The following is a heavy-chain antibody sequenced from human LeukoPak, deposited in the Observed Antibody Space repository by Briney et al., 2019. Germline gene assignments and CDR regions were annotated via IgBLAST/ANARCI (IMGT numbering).Heavy chain of an antibody. CDR2: IKQDGSEK. V-gene: IGHV3-7*01. Sequence: GGSLRLSCAASGFTFSSYWMSWVRQAPGKGLEWVANIKQDGSEKYYVDSVKGRFTISRDNAQKSLFLQMDSLTTEDTAVYYCARPGGSYTIDYWGRGTLVTVSS. CDR1: GFTFSSYW. J-gene: IGHJ4*02. CDR3: ARPGGSYTIDY. D-gene: IGHD3-10*01.